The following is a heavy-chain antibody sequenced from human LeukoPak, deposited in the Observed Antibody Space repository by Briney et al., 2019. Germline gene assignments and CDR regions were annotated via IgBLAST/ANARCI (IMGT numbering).Heavy chain of an antibody. D-gene: IGHD3-10*01. CDR3: ARGMLWFGESPIHFKT. V-gene: IGHV4-39*01. J-gene: IGHJ4*02. Sequence: SETLSLTCTVSGGSISSSSYYWGWIRQPPGKGLEWIGCIYYNERTHYNPSLKSRVTIPVHTPKHPFSLKLSPVTAAHTIVYYCARGMLWFGESPIHFKTWGQGTLVTVSS. CDR1: GGSISSSSYY. CDR2: IYYNERT.